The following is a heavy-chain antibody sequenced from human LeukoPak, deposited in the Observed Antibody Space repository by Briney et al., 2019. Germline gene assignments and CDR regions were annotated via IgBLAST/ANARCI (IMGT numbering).Heavy chain of an antibody. CDR3: ARGGGYQDY. Sequence: ASVKVSCKASGYSFTSYGFNWVRQAPGQGLEWMGWMSAYNGKTNYAHSLQGRVTVTADTSTSTAYMELRSLRSDDTAVYYCARGGGYQDYWGQGTLVTVSS. J-gene: IGHJ4*02. CDR1: GYSFTSYG. D-gene: IGHD3-22*01. CDR2: MSAYNGKT. V-gene: IGHV1-18*01.